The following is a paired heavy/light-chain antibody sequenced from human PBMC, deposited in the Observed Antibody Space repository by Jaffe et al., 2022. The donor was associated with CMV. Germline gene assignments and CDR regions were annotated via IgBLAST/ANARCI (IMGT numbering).Light chain of an antibody. CDR3: QQYNSYPLT. J-gene: IGKJ4*01. V-gene: IGKV1-5*03. CDR1: QTISSW. Sequence: DIQMTQSPSTLSASVGDRVTITCRASQTISSWLAWYQQKPGKAPNLLIYKASSLESAVPSRFSGSGSGTEFTLTISSLQPDDFATYYCQQYNSYPLTFGGGTKVEIK. CDR2: KAS.
Heavy chain of an antibody. D-gene: IGHD3-3*01. CDR3: ARYLRFSLYMDV. CDR1: GYNFTSYW. CDR2: IYPGDSDT. J-gene: IGHJ6*02. Sequence: EVQLVQSGAEVKNSGDSLKISCKASGYNFTSYWIGWVRQMPGKGLEWMGIIYPGDSDTRYSPSFQGRVIISADKSISTAYLQWSSLKASDTAIYYCARYLRFSLYMDVWGQGTTVTVSS. V-gene: IGHV5-51*01.